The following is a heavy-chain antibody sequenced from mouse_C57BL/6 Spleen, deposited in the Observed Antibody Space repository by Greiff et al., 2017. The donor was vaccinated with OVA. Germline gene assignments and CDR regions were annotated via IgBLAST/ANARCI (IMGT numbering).Heavy chain of an antibody. J-gene: IGHJ3*01. CDR2: IYPGSGNT. V-gene: IGHV1-66*01. Sequence: VQLQQSGPELVKPGASVKISCKASGYSFTSYYIHWVKQRPGQGLEWIGWIYPGSGNTNYNEKFKGKATLTADTSSSTAYMQLSSLTSEDSAVYYGERSEVCITTVVGPFAYWGQGTLVTVSA. CDR1: GYSFTSYY. D-gene: IGHD1-1*01. CDR3: ERSEVCITTVVGPFAY.